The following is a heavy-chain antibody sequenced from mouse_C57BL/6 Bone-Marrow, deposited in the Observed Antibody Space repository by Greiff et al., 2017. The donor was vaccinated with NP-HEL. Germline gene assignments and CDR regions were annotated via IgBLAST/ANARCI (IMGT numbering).Heavy chain of an antibody. Sequence: VQLKESGPVLVKPGASVKMSCKASGYTFTDYYMNWVKQSHGKSLEWIGVINPYNGGTSYNQKFKGKATLTVDKSSSTAYMELNSLTSEDSAVYYCARRDGNYDYWGQGTTLTVSS. CDR1: GYTFTDYY. J-gene: IGHJ2*01. CDR2: INPYNGGT. V-gene: IGHV1-19*01. D-gene: IGHD2-1*01. CDR3: ARRDGNYDY.